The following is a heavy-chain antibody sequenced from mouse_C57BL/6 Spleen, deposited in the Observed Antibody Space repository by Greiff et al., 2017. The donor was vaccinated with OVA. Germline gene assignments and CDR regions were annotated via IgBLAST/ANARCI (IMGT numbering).Heavy chain of an antibody. Sequence: QVQLKESGAELVKPGASVKLSCKASGYTFTSYWMQWVKQRPGQGLEWIGEIDPSDSYTNYNQKFKGKATLTVDTSSSTAYMQLSSLTSEDSAVYYCARRDYDDWYFDVWGTGTTVTVSS. D-gene: IGHD2-4*01. CDR3: ARRDYDDWYFDV. V-gene: IGHV1-50*01. CDR1: GYTFTSYW. CDR2: IDPSDSYT. J-gene: IGHJ1*03.